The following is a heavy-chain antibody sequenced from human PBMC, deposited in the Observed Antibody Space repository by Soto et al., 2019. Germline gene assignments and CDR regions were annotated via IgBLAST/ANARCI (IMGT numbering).Heavy chain of an antibody. CDR3: ARYLHTSERAYFHH. J-gene: IGHJ1*01. V-gene: IGHV4-39*01. D-gene: IGHD3-22*01. Sequence: SETLSLTCTVSGDSSVDSRYYCAWIRQPPGKGLEWVGTIYYTGTTYYNPSLKTRLTMSVDTSENQFSLKLSSVIAADTAFYYCARYLHTSERAYFHHWGQGTLVTVSS. CDR1: GDSSVDSRYY. CDR2: IYYTGTT.